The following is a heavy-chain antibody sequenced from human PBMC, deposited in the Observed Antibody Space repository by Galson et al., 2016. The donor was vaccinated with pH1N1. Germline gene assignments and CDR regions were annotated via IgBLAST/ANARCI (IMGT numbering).Heavy chain of an antibody. J-gene: IGHJ4*02. CDR2: LYTSGST. CDR3: ARDRVALTGIFDY. Sequence: LSLTCIVSGGSISSGSYYWNWIRQPAGEGLEWIGRLYTSGSTTYNPSLKSRVTMSVDTSKNQFSLRLTSVTAADTAVYYCARDRVALTGIFDYWGQGPLVTVSS. CDR1: GGSISSGSYY. V-gene: IGHV4-61*02. D-gene: IGHD3-10*01.